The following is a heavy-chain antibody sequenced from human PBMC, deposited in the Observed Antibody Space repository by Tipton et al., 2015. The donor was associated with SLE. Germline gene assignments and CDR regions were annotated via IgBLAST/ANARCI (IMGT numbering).Heavy chain of an antibody. CDR1: GGSISSGSYY. Sequence: TLSLTCTVSGGSISSGSYYWSWIRQPAGKGLEWIGHIYTSGNTNYNPSLKSRVTISVDTSKNQFSLKLSSVTAADTAVYYCARLSGWTGYFDYWGQGTLVTVSS. D-gene: IGHD6-19*01. CDR2: IYTSGNT. CDR3: ARLSGWTGYFDY. J-gene: IGHJ4*02. V-gene: IGHV4-61*09.